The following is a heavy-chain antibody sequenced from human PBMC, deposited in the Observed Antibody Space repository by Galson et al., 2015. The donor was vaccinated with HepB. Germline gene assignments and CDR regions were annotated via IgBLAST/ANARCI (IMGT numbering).Heavy chain of an antibody. CDR1: GYTFTSYG. CDR2: ISAYNGNT. V-gene: IGHV1-18*04. CDR3: AGNIAAAGTVADV. Sequence: SVKVSCKASGYTFTSYGISWVRQAPGQGLEWMGWISAYNGNTNYAQKLQGRVTMTTDTSTSTAYMELRSLRSDDTAVYYCAGNIAAAGTVADVWGQGTTVTVSS. J-gene: IGHJ6*02. D-gene: IGHD6-13*01.